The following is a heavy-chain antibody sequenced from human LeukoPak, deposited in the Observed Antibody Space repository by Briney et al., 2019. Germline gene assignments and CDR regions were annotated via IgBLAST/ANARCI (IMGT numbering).Heavy chain of an antibody. J-gene: IGHJ3*02. Sequence: SQTLSLTCAISGDSVSSNSAAWNWIRQSPSRGLEWLGRTYYRSKWYNDYAVSVKSRITINPDTSKNQFSLQLNSVTPEDTAVYYCVRDQYYYDSGGYSDAFDIWGQGTMVTVSS. V-gene: IGHV6-1*01. CDR2: TYYRSKWYN. CDR3: VRDQYYYDSGGYSDAFDI. CDR1: GDSVSSNSAA. D-gene: IGHD3-22*01.